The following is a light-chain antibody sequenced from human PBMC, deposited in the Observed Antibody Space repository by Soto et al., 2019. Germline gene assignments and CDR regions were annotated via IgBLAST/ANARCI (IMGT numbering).Light chain of an antibody. CDR3: QHYYTIPWT. V-gene: IGKV4-1*01. CDR2: WAS. CDR1: QSVLSTPTNKNC. J-gene: IGKJ1*01. Sequence: DIVMTQSPDSPAVSLGERATINCKSTQSVLSTPTNKNCLAWYQQKSGQPPKLLIYWASTRESGVPDRFSGSGSGTDFTLTISSLQAEDVAAYYCQHYYTIPWTFGQGTRVEIK.